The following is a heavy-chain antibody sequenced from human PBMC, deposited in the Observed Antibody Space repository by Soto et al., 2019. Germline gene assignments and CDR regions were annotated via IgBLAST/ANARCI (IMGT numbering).Heavy chain of an antibody. CDR2: IYHSGST. D-gene: IGHD2-21*01. CDR1: GDSMTSGGYY. V-gene: IGHV4-31*03. CDR3: ARDGPLLGHDA. J-gene: IGHJ5*02. Sequence: KPSETLSLTCTVSGDSMTSGGYYWSWIRQVPDRGLEWIGYIYHSGSTYYNPSLKSRVTISVDTSKNQFSLKMHSVTAADTAVYYCARDGPLLGHDAWGQGTLVTVSS.